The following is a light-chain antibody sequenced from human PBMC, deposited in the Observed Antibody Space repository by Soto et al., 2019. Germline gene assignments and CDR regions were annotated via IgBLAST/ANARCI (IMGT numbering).Light chain of an antibody. CDR1: SSDVGTYNF. V-gene: IGLV2-23*02. J-gene: IGLJ2*01. CDR3: CSYAGSSTVV. CDR2: EVS. Sequence: QSALTQPASVSGSPGQSITISCTGTSSDVGTYNFVSWYQQHPGKAPKLMIYEVSKRPSGVSNRFSGSKSGHTASLTIAGLQAEDEADYYCCSYAGSSTVVFGGGTKVTVL.